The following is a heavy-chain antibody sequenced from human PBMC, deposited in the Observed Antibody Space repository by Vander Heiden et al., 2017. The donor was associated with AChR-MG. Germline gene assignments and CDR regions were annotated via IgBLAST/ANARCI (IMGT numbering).Heavy chain of an antibody. J-gene: IGHJ3*02. Sequence: QVPLVESGGGLVQPRRSLILSCAASGFPFSGYGMHWVRQAPGKGLEWVEVISYDGSNKYYAESVKGRFTISRDNSKNTLYLQMNSLGAEDTAVYYCAKGGIVVVVAAAFDIWGQGTMVTVSS. D-gene: IGHD2-15*01. V-gene: IGHV3-30*18. CDR2: ISYDGSNK. CDR1: GFPFSGYG. CDR3: AKGGIVVVVAAAFDI.